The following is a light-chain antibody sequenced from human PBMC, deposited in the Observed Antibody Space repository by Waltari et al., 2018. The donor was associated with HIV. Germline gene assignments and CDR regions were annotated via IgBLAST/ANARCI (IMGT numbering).Light chain of an antibody. J-gene: IGKJ2*01. CDR2: DGV. CDR1: QDINKN. V-gene: IGKV1-33*01. Sequence: RLTQSPSSVSLSVGHRATIPRQATQDINKNLNWYQQKPGKAPRLMVYDGVRLEEGVTSRFSGSGSGTDYSLTIDDLQPEDIGIYYCVQYDNLPYTFGRGTKVEVK. CDR3: VQYDNLPYT.